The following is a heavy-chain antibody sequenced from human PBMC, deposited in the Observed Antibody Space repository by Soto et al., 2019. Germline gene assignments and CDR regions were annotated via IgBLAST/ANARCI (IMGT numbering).Heavy chain of an antibody. D-gene: IGHD3-10*01. V-gene: IGHV3-23*01. CDR3: SKEFIVRGVPTLSLGMDV. Sequence: GGSLRLSCAASGFTFSSYSISWVRQAPGKGLEWVSGISGSGVSTYYADPVKGRFTISRDNSKNTLYLQVNSLRAEDTALYYFSKEFIVRGVPTLSLGMDVCGQGTTVTICS. CDR2: ISGSGVST. J-gene: IGHJ6*02. CDR1: GFTFSSYS.